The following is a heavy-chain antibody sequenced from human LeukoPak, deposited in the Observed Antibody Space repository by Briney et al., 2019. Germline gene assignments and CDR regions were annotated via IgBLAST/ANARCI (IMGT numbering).Heavy chain of an antibody. V-gene: IGHV3-9*03. D-gene: IGHD5-18*01. CDR1: GFTFDDYA. Sequence: GGSLRLSCAAAGFTFDDYAMHWVRQAPGKGLEWVSGISWNSGSIGYADSVKGRFTISRDNAKNSLYLQMNSLRAEDMALYYCAKSYLRGGYSYGPGYFDYWGQGTLVTVSS. J-gene: IGHJ4*02. CDR2: ISWNSGSI. CDR3: AKSYLRGGYSYGPGYFDY.